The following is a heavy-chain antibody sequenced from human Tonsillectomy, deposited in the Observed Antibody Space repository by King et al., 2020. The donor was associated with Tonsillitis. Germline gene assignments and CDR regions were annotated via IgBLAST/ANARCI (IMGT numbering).Heavy chain of an antibody. J-gene: IGHJ4*02. CDR3: TREVGGGSSGNAMDY. Sequence: VQLVESGGGVVQPGRSLRLSCAASGFTFSNYGMHWVRQAPGKGLEWVAVIWYDGSNAYYTDSVKGRFTISRDKAKDTLYLQMSSLRDEDTAVYYCTREVGGGSSGNAMDYWGQGTLVTVSS. CDR1: GFTFSNYG. CDR2: IWYDGSNA. D-gene: IGHD3-22*01. V-gene: IGHV3-33*01.